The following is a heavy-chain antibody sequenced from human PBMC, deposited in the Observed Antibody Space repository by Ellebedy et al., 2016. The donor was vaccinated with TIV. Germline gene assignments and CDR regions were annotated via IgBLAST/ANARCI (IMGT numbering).Heavy chain of an antibody. CDR3: VKAWGD. J-gene: IGHJ4*02. CDR2: IVSNGDST. D-gene: IGHD7-27*01. Sequence: PGGSLRLSFYPCRVAFGSFAELWVRQAPGKEREYISAIVSNGDSTYYANAVKGRVIISRDNSKNTLYLQMSSLRLEDTAVYYCVKAWGDWGQGTLANVSS. V-gene: IGHV3-64D*06. CDR1: RVAFGSFA.